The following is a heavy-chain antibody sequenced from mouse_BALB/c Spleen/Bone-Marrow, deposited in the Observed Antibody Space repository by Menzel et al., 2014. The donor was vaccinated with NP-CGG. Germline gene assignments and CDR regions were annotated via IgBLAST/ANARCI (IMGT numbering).Heavy chain of an antibody. Sequence: EVQLQQSGAELVKPGASVKLSCTASGFNIKDTYMHWVKQRPEQGLEWIGRIDPANGDTKYDPKFQGKATITADTSSNTAYLQLSSLTSEDTAVYYCARYLIFYDYDEAMDYWGQGTSVTDSS. CDR2: IDPANGDT. CDR3: ARYLIFYDYDEAMDY. J-gene: IGHJ4*01. D-gene: IGHD2-4*01. CDR1: GFNIKDTY. V-gene: IGHV14-3*02.